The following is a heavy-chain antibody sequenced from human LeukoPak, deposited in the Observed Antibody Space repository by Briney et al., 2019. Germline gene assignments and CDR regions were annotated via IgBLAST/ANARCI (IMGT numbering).Heavy chain of an antibody. CDR3: AKPGFRGVLNEYYFDY. J-gene: IGHJ4*02. V-gene: IGHV3-30*02. Sequence: GGSLRLSCAASGFTFSSYGMHWVRQAPGKGLEWVAFIHFDGSNEYYADSVKGRFTISRDNSKNTLYLQMNSLRAQDTAVYYCAKPGFRGVLNEYYFDYWGQGTLVTVSS. D-gene: IGHD3-10*01. CDR1: GFTFSSYG. CDR2: IHFDGSNE.